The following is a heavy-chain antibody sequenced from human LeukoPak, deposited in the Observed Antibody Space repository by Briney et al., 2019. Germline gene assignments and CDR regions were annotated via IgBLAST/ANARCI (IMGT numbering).Heavy chain of an antibody. CDR2: IYTSGST. V-gene: IGHV4-4*07. J-gene: IGHJ3*02. CDR3: ARDRSGSYYSAFDI. D-gene: IGHD1-26*01. CDR1: GGSISSYY. Sequence: SETLSLSCTVSGGSISSYYWRWVRQPPAKGLEWVGRIYTSGSTNYNPSLKSRVTMSVDTSKNQFSLKLSSVTAADTAVYYCARDRSGSYYSAFDIWGQGTMVTVSS.